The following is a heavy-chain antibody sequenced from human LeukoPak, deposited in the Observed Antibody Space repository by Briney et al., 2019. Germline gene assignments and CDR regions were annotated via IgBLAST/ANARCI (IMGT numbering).Heavy chain of an antibody. D-gene: IGHD5-24*01. CDR3: ASDMRWLQYQTNAFDI. V-gene: IGHV3-7*01. J-gene: IGHJ3*02. CDR1: GFTFGDYA. CDR2: IKQDGSEK. Sequence: PGGSLRLSCTASGFTFGDYALSWVRQAPGKGLEWVANIKQDGSEKYYVDSVKGRFTISRDNAKNSLYLQMNSLRAEDTAVYYCASDMRWLQYQTNAFDIWGQGTMVTVSS.